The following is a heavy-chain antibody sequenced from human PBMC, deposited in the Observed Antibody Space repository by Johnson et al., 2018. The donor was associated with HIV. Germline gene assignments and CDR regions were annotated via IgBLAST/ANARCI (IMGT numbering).Heavy chain of an antibody. V-gene: IGHV3-30*19. Sequence: QVQLVESGGGVVQPGGSLRLSCAASGFSFSSYGIHWVRQAPGKGLEWVAVTSYDGINKYYATSVKGRFTISRDNSMNTLYLPMNSLSAEDTAVYYCARGGPYDSVIIEGFDIWGQGTMVTVSS. D-gene: IGHD3-16*01. CDR2: TSYDGINK. J-gene: IGHJ3*02. CDR3: ARGGPYDSVIIEGFDI. CDR1: GFSFSSYG.